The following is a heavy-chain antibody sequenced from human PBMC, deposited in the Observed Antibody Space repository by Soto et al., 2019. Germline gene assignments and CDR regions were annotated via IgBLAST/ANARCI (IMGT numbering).Heavy chain of an antibody. Sequence: EVQLLESGGGLVQPGGSLRLSCAASRFTFSRYAMSWVRQAPGKGLEWVSAISGSGGNTYYADSVKGRFTISRDNSKNTLYLQMNSLRAEDTAVYYCAKDHGITMVRDAFDIWGQGTMVTVSS. CDR3: AKDHGITMVRDAFDI. V-gene: IGHV3-23*01. J-gene: IGHJ3*02. CDR2: ISGSGGNT. CDR1: RFTFSRYA. D-gene: IGHD3-10*01.